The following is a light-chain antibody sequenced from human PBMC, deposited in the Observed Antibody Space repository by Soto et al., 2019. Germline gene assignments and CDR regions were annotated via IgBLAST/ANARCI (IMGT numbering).Light chain of an antibody. J-gene: IGKJ4*01. CDR1: QTISSNY. CDR3: QQYGSSPLT. CDR2: GTS. Sequence: EIVLTQSPGTLSVSPGERATLSCRASQTISSNYLAWYQQKPGQAPSLLIYGTSSRATGIPDRFSGSGSGTDFILTISRLEPEDFAVYYCQQYGSSPLTFGGGTKVEIK. V-gene: IGKV3-20*01.